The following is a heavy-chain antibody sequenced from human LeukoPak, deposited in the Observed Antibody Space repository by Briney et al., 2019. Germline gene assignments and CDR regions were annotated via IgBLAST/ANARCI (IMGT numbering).Heavy chain of an antibody. Sequence: PGGSLRLSCAASGFTVSSNYMSWVRQAPGKGLEWVSVIYSGGSTYYADSVKGRFTISRDNSKNTLYLQMNSLRAEDTAVYYCAKDDVPSNWGALGLFDYWGQGTLVTVSS. CDR3: AKDDVPSNWGALGLFDY. V-gene: IGHV3-66*01. CDR2: IYSGGST. J-gene: IGHJ4*02. D-gene: IGHD7-27*01. CDR1: GFTVSSNY.